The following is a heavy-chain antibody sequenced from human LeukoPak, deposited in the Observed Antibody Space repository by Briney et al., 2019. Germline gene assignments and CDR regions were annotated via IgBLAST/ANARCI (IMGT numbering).Heavy chain of an antibody. D-gene: IGHD4-11*01. V-gene: IGHV3-30-3*01. J-gene: IGHJ6*02. Sequence: QPGGSLRLSCAASGFTFSNYAMHWGCQAPPPGMGWEAVLLYDGSNIYCAYSVKGGFTISRDNSKNTLYLRMYSPRVEDTAVYYCAREAPMTTFPPPYSYCYYGMDVWGQGTTVTVSS. CDR3: AREAPMTTFPPPYSYCYYGMDV. CDR2: LLYDGSNI. CDR1: GFTFSNYA.